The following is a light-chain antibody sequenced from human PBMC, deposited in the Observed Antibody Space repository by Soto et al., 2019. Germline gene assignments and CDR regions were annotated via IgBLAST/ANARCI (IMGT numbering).Light chain of an antibody. Sequence: DIQMTQSPSSVSASVGDSVTITCRASQDVRTWLAWYQQKPGKAPKLLIYAASSLQNGVPSRFTGSGSGTDFSLTISSLQTEDVAIYYCQQADSFPLSLGGGTKVEIK. J-gene: IGKJ4*01. CDR1: QDVRTW. CDR2: AAS. CDR3: QQADSFPLS. V-gene: IGKV1-12*01.